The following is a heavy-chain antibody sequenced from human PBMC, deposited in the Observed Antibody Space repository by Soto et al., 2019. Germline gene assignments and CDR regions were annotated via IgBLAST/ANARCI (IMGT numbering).Heavy chain of an antibody. D-gene: IGHD6-6*01. Sequence: GVSVKVSCKASGDTFTSYYMHWVRQAPGQGLEWMGIINPSGGSTSYAQKFQGRVTMTRDTSTSTVYMELSSLRSEDTAVYYCARDRSEMYSSSGFDYWGQGTLVTVSS. CDR2: INPSGGST. CDR1: GDTFTSYY. V-gene: IGHV1-46*01. CDR3: ARDRSEMYSSSGFDY. J-gene: IGHJ4*02.